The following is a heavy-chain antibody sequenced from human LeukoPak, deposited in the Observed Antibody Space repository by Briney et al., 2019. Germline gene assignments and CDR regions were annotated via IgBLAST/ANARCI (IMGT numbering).Heavy chain of an antibody. D-gene: IGHD3-3*01. CDR2: ISSSSSYI. J-gene: IGHJ4*02. Sequence: PGGSLRLSCAASGFTFSSYSMNWVRQAPGKGLEWVSSISSSSSYIYYADSVKGRFTISRVNAKNSLYLQMNSLRAEDTAVYYCARGRRIFGVVRYFDYWGQGTLVTVSS. CDR1: GFTFSSYS. CDR3: ARGRRIFGVVRYFDY. V-gene: IGHV3-21*01.